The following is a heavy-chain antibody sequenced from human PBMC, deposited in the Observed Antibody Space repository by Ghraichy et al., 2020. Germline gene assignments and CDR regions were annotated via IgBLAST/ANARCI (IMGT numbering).Heavy chain of an antibody. D-gene: IGHD2-8*01. Sequence: GPTLMKPTQTLTLTCTFSGFSLNTGGMCVNWIRQPQGKALEWLARIDWDDDKYYATSLRTRLTITKDTSNNQVVLELTNMDPVDTATYYCTRGVGDNSGVPLNMMDVWGLGTKVTVS. V-gene: IGHV2-70*11. J-gene: IGHJ6*02. CDR2: IDWDDDK. CDR1: GFSLNTGGMC. CDR3: TRGVGDNSGVPLNMMDV.